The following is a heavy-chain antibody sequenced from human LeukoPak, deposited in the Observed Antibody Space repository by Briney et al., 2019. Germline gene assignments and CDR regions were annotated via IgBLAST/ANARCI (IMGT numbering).Heavy chain of an antibody. CDR3: ARRGAARRYDGLDF. D-gene: IGHD6-6*01. CDR2: IYHTGSD. J-gene: IGHJ6*02. CDR1: GGSINYYF. Sequence: PSETLSLTCTVSGGSINYYFWHWVRQPPGKTLEWIGSIYHTGSDNYNPSLKSRVSMSVDTSNNQFSLILTSVTDADTAVYYCARRGAARRYDGLDFWGLGTTVAVSS. V-gene: IGHV4-59*08.